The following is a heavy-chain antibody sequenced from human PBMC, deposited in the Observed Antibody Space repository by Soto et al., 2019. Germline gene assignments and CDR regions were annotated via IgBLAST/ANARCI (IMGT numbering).Heavy chain of an antibody. CDR3: ARDPGIAAAGNWFDP. CDR2: INPSGGGT. J-gene: IGHJ5*02. V-gene: IGHV1-46*01. Sequence: ASVKVSCKASGYTFTSYYMHCVRQAPGQGLEWMGIINPSGGGTSYAQKFQGRVTMTRDTSTSTVYMELSSLRSEDTAVYYCARDPGIAAAGNWFDPWGQGTLVTVSS. D-gene: IGHD6-13*01. CDR1: GYTFTSYY.